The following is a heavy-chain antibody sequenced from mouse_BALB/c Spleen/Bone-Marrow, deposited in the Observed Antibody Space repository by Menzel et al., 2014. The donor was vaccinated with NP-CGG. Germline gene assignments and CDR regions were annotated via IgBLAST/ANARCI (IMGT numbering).Heavy chain of an antibody. CDR3: TRGLRAWFAY. J-gene: IGHJ3*01. CDR2: INPSNGGT. V-gene: IGHV1S81*02. D-gene: IGHD3-1*01. Sequence: VQLQESGAELVKPGASVKLSCKASGYTFXSYYMYWVKQRPGQGLEWIGGINPSNGGTNFNEKFKSKATLTVAKSSSTAYMQLSSLTSEDSAVYYCTRGLRAWFAYWGQGTLVTVSA. CDR1: GYTFXSYY.